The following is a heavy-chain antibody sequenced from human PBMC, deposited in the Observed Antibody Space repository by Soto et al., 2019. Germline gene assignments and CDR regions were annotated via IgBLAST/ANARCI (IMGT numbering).Heavy chain of an antibody. D-gene: IGHD3-3*01. Sequence: GGSLRLSSPASGFTFSNYWMHWVRQAPGKGLVWVSHINTDGSSTNYADSVKGRFTISRDNAKNTLYLQMNSLRAEDTAFYYCARNFLGFDYWRQRTLVTVRS. V-gene: IGHV3-74*01. CDR1: GFTFSNYW. CDR2: INTDGSST. J-gene: IGHJ4*02. CDR3: ARNFLGFDY.